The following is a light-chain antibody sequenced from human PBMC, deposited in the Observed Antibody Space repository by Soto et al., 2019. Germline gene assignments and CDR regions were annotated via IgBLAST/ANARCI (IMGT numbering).Light chain of an antibody. Sequence: QSALTQPPSASGSPGQSVTISCTGTSSDVGAYNYVSWYQQHPGKAPKLMIYEVTNRPSGVPDRFSGSKSCNAASLTVSGLQAEDEAHYYCCSYAGSNTHYVFGTGTKHTVL. CDR1: SSDVGAYNY. CDR2: EVT. V-gene: IGLV2-8*01. CDR3: CSYAGSNTHYV. J-gene: IGLJ1*01.